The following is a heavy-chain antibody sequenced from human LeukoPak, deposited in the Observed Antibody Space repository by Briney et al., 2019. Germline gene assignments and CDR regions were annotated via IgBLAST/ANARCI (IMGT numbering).Heavy chain of an antibody. CDR3: ATEYYGAYNF. CDR1: GFTFNNAW. J-gene: IGHJ4*02. Sequence: GGSLRLSCSASGFTFNNAWMSWVRQAPGKGLEWVGRIKSKSDGGTTDYAAPVKGRFTISRDDSKNMLYLQMNSLKTEDTAVYFCATEYYGAYNFWGQGTLVTVSS. D-gene: IGHD4-17*01. CDR2: IKSKSDGGTT. V-gene: IGHV3-15*01.